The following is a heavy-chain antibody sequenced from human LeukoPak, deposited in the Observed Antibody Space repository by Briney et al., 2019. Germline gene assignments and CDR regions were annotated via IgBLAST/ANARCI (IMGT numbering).Heavy chain of an antibody. CDR1: GGSISSYY. J-gene: IGHJ5*02. D-gene: IGHD2-2*01. Sequence: SETLSLTCTVSGGSISSYYWSWIRQPAGKGLEWIGRIYTSGSTNYNPPLKSRVTMSVDTSKNQFSLKLSSVTAADTAVYYCAREGRYCSSTSCYAGVWWFDPWGQGTLVTVSS. CDR2: IYTSGST. CDR3: AREGRYCSSTSCYAGVWWFDP. V-gene: IGHV4-4*07.